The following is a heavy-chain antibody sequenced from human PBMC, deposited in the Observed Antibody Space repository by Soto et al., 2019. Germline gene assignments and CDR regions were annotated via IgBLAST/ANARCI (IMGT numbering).Heavy chain of an antibody. Sequence: PGGSLRLSCAASGVTFSTYNMNWVRQAPGKGLEWVSYISSSSSTIYYADSVKGRFTISRDNAENSLYLQMNSLRDEDTAVYYCARYGGAVAGSLYYYGMDVWGQGTTVTVSS. CDR1: GVTFSTYN. V-gene: IGHV3-48*02. D-gene: IGHD6-19*01. J-gene: IGHJ6*02. CDR3: ARYGGAVAGSLYYYGMDV. CDR2: ISSSSSTI.